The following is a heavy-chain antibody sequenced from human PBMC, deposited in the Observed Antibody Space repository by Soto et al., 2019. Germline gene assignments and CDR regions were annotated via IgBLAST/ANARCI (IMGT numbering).Heavy chain of an antibody. V-gene: IGHV1-3*01. CDR3: ARELQGLYYFDY. Sequence: QVQVLQSGAEVKKPGASVKVSCKAYEYTFTSYTMHWVRQAPGQRLEWMGWINGGNGNTKYSQKFQGRVTITRDTSASTAYMELSSLRSDDTAVYYCARELQGLYYFDYWGQGTLVTVSS. D-gene: IGHD4-4*01. J-gene: IGHJ4*02. CDR2: INGGNGNT. CDR1: EYTFTSYT.